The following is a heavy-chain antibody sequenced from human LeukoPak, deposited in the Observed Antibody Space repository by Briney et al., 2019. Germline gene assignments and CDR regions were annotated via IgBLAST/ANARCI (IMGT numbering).Heavy chain of an antibody. CDR2: ISTAGDT. CDR3: ARGRSGSYFDS. CDR1: GFTFSSYD. D-gene: IGHD1-26*01. Sequence: GGSLRLSCAASGFTFSSYDMHWVRQATGKGLEWVSAISTAGDTYYPGSVKGRFTISRENAKSSLYLQMNSLRAEDTAVYYCARGRSGSYFDSWGQGTLVAVSS. J-gene: IGHJ4*02. V-gene: IGHV3-13*04.